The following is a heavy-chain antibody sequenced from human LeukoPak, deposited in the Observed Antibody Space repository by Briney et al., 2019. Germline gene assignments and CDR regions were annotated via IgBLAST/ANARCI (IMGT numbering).Heavy chain of an antibody. D-gene: IGHD3-16*01. J-gene: IGHJ4*02. Sequence: ASVKVSCKASGYVLSGYYIHWVRQAPGQGLEWMERINPNSGDTNYIQKFQGRVTMTRDTSISTAYMDLRSLKSDDTAVYYCARDRGSGGNHFDYWGQGTLVTVSS. V-gene: IGHV1-2*06. CDR2: INPNSGDT. CDR3: ARDRGSGGNHFDY. CDR1: GYVLSGYY.